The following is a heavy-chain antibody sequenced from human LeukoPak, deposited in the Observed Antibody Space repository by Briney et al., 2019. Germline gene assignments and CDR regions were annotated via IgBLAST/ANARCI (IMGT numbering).Heavy chain of an antibody. J-gene: IGHJ4*02. CDR1: GYTFTSYG. Sequence: GAAVKVSCKASGYTFTSYGISWVRQAPGQGVEWMGWISAYNGNTNYAQKLQGRVTMTTDTSTSTAYMELRSLRSDDTAVYYCARDRANYDSSGHLDYWGQGTLVTVSS. V-gene: IGHV1-18*01. D-gene: IGHD3-22*01. CDR3: ARDRANYDSSGHLDY. CDR2: ISAYNGNT.